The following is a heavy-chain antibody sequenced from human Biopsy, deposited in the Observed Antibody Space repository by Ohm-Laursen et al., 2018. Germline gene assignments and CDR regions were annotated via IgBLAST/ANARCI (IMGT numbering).Heavy chain of an antibody. V-gene: IGHV4-59*01. D-gene: IGHD2/OR15-2a*01. CDR3: ARATNSTGWPYYYFYGMDV. CDR2: IYYSGST. Sequence: GTLSLTCTVSGGSISSYYWNWIRQPPGKGLEWIGYIYYSGSTNYNPSPKSRVTISVDTSKNQFSLRLNSVTAADTAVYYCARATNSTGWPYYYFYGMDVWGQGTTVTVSS. CDR1: GGSISSYY. J-gene: IGHJ6*02.